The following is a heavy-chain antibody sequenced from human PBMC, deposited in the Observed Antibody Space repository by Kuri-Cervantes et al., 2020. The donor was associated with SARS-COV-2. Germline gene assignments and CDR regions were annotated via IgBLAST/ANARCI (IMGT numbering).Heavy chain of an antibody. CDR3: ARAFGGSYFNWFDP. CDR2: ISYDGSNK. Sequence: SLKISCAASGFTFSSYAMHWVRQAPGKGLEWVAVISYDGSNKYYADSVKGRFTISRDNSKNTLYLQVNSLRAEDTAVYYCARAFGGSYFNWFDPWGQGTLVTVSS. CDR1: GFTFSSYA. V-gene: IGHV3-30*04. J-gene: IGHJ5*02. D-gene: IGHD1-26*01.